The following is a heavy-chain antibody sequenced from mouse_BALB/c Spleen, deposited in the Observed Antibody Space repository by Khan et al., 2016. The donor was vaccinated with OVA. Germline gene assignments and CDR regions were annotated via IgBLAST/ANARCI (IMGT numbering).Heavy chain of an antibody. D-gene: IGHD1-1*01. CDR1: GYSITTDYA. Sequence: VQLQQSGPGLVKPSQSLSLTCTVTGYSITTDYAWNWIRQFPGKKLEWMGFISYSGNTKYNPSLKSRISITRDTSKNQFFLQLKSVTTEDTARYYGARVYGGDFDYWGQGTTLTVSS. J-gene: IGHJ2*01. CDR2: ISYSGNT. V-gene: IGHV3-2*02. CDR3: ARVYGGDFDY.